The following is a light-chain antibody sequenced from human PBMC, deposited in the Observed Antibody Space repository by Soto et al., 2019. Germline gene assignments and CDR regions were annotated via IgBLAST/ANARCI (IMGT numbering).Light chain of an antibody. CDR3: SSYTDRKHLV. V-gene: IGLV2-8*01. J-gene: IGLJ1*01. CDR1: SSDIGGYNS. Sequence: QSVLTQSPSASGSSGQSVTISCTGTSSDIGGYNSVSWYQQHPGKAPKVMIYDVTKRPSGVPDRFSGSKSGNTASLTVSALQAEDEADYYCSSYTDRKHLVFGTGTKLTVL. CDR2: DVT.